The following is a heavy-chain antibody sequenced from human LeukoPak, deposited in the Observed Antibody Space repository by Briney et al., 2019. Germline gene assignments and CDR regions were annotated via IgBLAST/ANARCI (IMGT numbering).Heavy chain of an antibody. J-gene: IGHJ3*02. CDR2: INPNSGGS. D-gene: IGHD2-2*02. CDR3: ARTRYCSSTSCYIVAFGI. CDR1: GYTFNAYY. Sequence: ASVKVSCKTSGYTFNAYYMHWVRQAPGQGLEWMGWINPNSGGSNYAQKFQGRVTMTSDTSINTAYMELSRLISDDTAVYYCARTRYCSSTSCYIVAFGIWGQGTMVTVSS. V-gene: IGHV1-2*02.